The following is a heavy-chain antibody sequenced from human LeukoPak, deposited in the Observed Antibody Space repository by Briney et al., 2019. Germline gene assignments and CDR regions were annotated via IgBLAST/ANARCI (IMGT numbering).Heavy chain of an antibody. J-gene: IGHJ3*02. CDR2: INHSGST. Sequence: SETLSLTCAVYGGSFSGYYWSWIRQPPGKGLEWIGEINHSGSTNYNPSLKSRVTISVDTSKNQFSLKLSSVTAADTAAYYGANPRVGSVDAFDIWGQGTMVTVSS. CDR3: ANPRVGSVDAFDI. CDR1: GGSFSGYY. V-gene: IGHV4-34*01.